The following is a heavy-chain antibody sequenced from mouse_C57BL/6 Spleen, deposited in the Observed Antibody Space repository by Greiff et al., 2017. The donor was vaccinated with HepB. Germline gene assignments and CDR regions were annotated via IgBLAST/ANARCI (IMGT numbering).Heavy chain of an antibody. Sequence: EVQLVESGGGLVKPGGSLKLSCAASGFTFSDYGMHWVRQAPEKGLEWVAYISSGSSTIYYADTVKGRFTISRDNAKNTLFLQMTSLRSEDTAMYYCARRIYYYGSSHYAMDYWGQGTSVTVSS. J-gene: IGHJ4*01. CDR2: ISSGSSTI. V-gene: IGHV5-17*01. CDR3: ARRIYYYGSSHYAMDY. D-gene: IGHD1-1*01. CDR1: GFTFSDYG.